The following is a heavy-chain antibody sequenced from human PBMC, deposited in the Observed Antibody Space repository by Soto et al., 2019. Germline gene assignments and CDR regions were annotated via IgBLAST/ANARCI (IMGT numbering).Heavy chain of an antibody. CDR3: ARVVAVVGVYNYHGLDV. J-gene: IGHJ6*02. CDR1: GGTFSNYA. CDR2: IVPIFGTT. Sequence: QVQLVQSGAEVKKPGSSVKVSCKVSGGTFSNYAIDWVRLAPGHGLEWMGGIVPIFGTTYYTQKLQGRATIIADGSTTTAYLEMSGLRSEDTPIYYCARVVAVVGVYNYHGLDVWGQGTAVTVSS. D-gene: IGHD2-15*01. V-gene: IGHV1-69*12.